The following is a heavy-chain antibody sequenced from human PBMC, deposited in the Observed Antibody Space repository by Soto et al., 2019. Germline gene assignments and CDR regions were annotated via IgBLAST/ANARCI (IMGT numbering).Heavy chain of an antibody. CDR1: GFIFSSYG. CDR2: ISYDGSNK. CDR3: AKEVWSGPMDV. J-gene: IGHJ6*02. D-gene: IGHD3-3*01. Sequence: GGSLRLSCAASGFIFSSYGMHWVRQAPGKGLEWVAVISYDGSNKYYADSVKGRFTISRDNSKNTLYLQMNSLRAEDTAVYYCAKEVWSGPMDVWGQGTTVTVSS. V-gene: IGHV3-30*18.